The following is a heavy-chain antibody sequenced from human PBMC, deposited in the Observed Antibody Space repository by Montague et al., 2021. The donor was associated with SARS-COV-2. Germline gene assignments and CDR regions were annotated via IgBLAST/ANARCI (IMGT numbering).Heavy chain of an antibody. V-gene: IGHV3-23*01. D-gene: IGHD2-8*01. CDR3: AKNGGSGSLVYWYFDL. CDR1: GFPFNTHT. Sequence: SLRLSCAASGFPFNTHTMTWVRQAPGKGLEWVSSIFGSGAGTYYADSVRGRFTISRDNSKNTLYLQLHGLRAEDTAVYYCAKNGGSGSLVYWYFDLWGRGTPVAVSS. CDR2: IFGSGAGT. J-gene: IGHJ2*01.